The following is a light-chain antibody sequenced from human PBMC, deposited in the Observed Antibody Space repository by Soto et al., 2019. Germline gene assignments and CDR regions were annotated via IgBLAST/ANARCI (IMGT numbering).Light chain of an antibody. V-gene: IGKV3-20*01. CDR1: QSVSSSY. J-gene: IGKJ4*01. CDR2: GAS. Sequence: EIVMTQSPATLSVSPGERATLSCRASQSVSSSYLAWYQQKPGQAPRLLIYGASSRATGIPDRFSGSGSGTDFSLTISRLEPEDFAVYYCQQYGSSPLTFGRGTKVDIK. CDR3: QQYGSSPLT.